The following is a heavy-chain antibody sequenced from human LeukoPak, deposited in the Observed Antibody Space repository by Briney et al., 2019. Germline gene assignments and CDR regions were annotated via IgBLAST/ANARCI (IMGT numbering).Heavy chain of an antibody. Sequence: ASVKVSCKASGYTFTGYYMHWVRQAPGQGLEWMGWINPNSGGTNYAQKFQGRVTMTRDTSISTAYMELSRLRSDDTAVYYCARDAILEWLFSRNWFDPWGQGTLVTVSS. D-gene: IGHD3-3*01. V-gene: IGHV1-2*02. J-gene: IGHJ5*02. CDR3: ARDAILEWLFSRNWFDP. CDR2: INPNSGGT. CDR1: GYTFTGYY.